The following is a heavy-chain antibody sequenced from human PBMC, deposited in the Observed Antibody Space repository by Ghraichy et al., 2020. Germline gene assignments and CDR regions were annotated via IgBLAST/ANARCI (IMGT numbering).Heavy chain of an antibody. CDR3: ARVPGGDYVWGSYRYPYGMDV. J-gene: IGHJ6*02. D-gene: IGHD3-16*02. CDR2: ISAYNGNT. Sequence: ASVKVSCKASGYTFTSYGISWVRQAPGQGLEWMGWISAYNGNTNYAQKLQGRVTMTTDTSTSTAYMELRSLRSDDTAVYYCARVPGGDYVWGSYRYPYGMDVWGQGTTVTVSS. CDR1: GYTFTSYG. V-gene: IGHV1-18*04.